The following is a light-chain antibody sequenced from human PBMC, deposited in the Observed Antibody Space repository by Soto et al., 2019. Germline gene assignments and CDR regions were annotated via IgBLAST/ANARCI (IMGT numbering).Light chain of an antibody. CDR1: QNINNY. CDR2: DAS. V-gene: IGKV1-33*01. J-gene: IGKJ5*01. CDR3: QQYENLPT. Sequence: IQMTQSHSSLSASVGDRVTITCQASQNINNYLNWYQQKPGRAPKLLIYDASNLEAGVPSRFRGSGSGTDFTFTISRLQPEDIATYYRQQYENLPTFGQGTRLAIK.